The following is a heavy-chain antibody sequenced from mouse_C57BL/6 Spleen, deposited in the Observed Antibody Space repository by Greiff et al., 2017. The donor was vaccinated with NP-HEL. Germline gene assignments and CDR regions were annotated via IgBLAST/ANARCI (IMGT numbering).Heavy chain of an antibody. CDR3: ARRGERDAMDY. V-gene: IGHV1-20*01. CDR1: GYSFTGYF. CDR2: INPYNGDT. Sequence: EVQLQQSGPELVKPGDSVKISCKASGYSFTGYFMNWVMQSHGKSLEWIGRINPYNGDTFYNQKFKGKATLTVDKSSSTAHMELRSLTSEDSAGYYCARRGERDAMDYWGQGTSVTVSS. J-gene: IGHJ4*01.